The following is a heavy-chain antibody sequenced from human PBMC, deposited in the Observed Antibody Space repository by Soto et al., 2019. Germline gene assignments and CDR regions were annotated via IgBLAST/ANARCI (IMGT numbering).Heavy chain of an antibody. D-gene: IGHD3-22*01. Sequence: ILSCAASGFTFRSYAMSRVRQAPGKGLEWVSGTSGSGGSAYYAYSVKGRFTIATDNSENTLYLQMNSLTAEDTAVYYGVKAWTYDYETSGPHCEHWGQGTMVDVS. CDR2: TSGSGGSA. V-gene: IGHV3-23*01. J-gene: IGHJ4*02. CDR3: VKAWTYDYETSGPHCEH. CDR1: GFTFRSYA.